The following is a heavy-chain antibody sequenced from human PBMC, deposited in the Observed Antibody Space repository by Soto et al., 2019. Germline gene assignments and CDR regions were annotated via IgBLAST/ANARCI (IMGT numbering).Heavy chain of an antibody. J-gene: IGHJ6*02. V-gene: IGHV3-23*01. CDR2: LSSTGGST. CDR1: GFTFRKYV. CDR3: AKDQGFLEWIPQGGLDV. Sequence: EVQLLESGGGLAQPGGSLRLSCEVSGFTFRKYVMTWVRQAPGKGLEWVSSLSSTGGSTYYADSVKGRFTVSRDSSKNHRFMQMTSLRAGDTAIYYCAKDQGFLEWIPQGGLDVWGPGTTVAVPS. D-gene: IGHD3-3*01.